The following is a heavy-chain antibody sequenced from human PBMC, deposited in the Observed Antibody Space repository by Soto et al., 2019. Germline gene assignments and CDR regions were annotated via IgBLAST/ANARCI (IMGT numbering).Heavy chain of an antibody. CDR3: AKMTAGNWVNP. D-gene: IGHD6-19*01. Sequence: GGSMRLACAASGFTFIRYAMSWVRQATGQGLGWVSAMSGSGGSTYYADSVKGRFTISRDNSKNTLYLQMNSLRAEDTAVSYFAKMTAGNWVNPWAQGTLVTFSS. CDR1: GFTFIRYA. V-gene: IGHV3-23*01. J-gene: IGHJ5*02. CDR2: MSGSGGST.